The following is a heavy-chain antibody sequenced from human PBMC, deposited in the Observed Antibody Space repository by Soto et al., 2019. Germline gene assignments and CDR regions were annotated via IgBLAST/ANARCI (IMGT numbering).Heavy chain of an antibody. V-gene: IGHV1-46*01. Sequence: ASVMVSCKASGYTFTSYDMDWVRQAPGQGLEWMGIINPSGGSTSYAQKFQGRVTMTRDTSTSTVYMELSSLRSEDTAVYYCAREAIAAAGYYYGMDVWGQGTTVTVSS. J-gene: IGHJ6*02. CDR1: GYTFTSYD. CDR3: AREAIAAAGYYYGMDV. D-gene: IGHD6-13*01. CDR2: INPSGGST.